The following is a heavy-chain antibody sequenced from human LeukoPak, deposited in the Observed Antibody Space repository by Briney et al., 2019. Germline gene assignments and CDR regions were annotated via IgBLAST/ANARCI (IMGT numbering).Heavy chain of an antibody. CDR3: ARISQSSGGFYY. D-gene: IGHD2-15*01. J-gene: IGHJ4*02. CDR2: ISYRGST. CDR1: GGSISNSGGFY. Sequence: SQTLSLTCTVSGGSISNSGGFYWSWIRQHPGDGLEWIGFISYRGSTYYNPSLKSRVSMSVDTSRSPFSLRLTSVTDEDTAVYYCARISQSSGGFYYWGQGTLVTVSS. V-gene: IGHV4-31*02.